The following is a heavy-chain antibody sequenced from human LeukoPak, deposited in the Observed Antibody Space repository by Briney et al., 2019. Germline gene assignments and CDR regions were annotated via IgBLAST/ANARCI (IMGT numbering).Heavy chain of an antibody. J-gene: IGHJ3*02. D-gene: IGHD3-10*01. Sequence: ASVKVSCKASGYTFTNYDINWVRQATGQGFEWMGWMNPNSGNTGYAQKFQGRVTITRNTSISTVYMELSSLRSEDTAVYYCARGITMVRGVICAFDIRGQGTMVTVSS. V-gene: IGHV1-8*03. CDR2: MNPNSGNT. CDR3: ARGITMVRGVICAFDI. CDR1: GYTFTNYD.